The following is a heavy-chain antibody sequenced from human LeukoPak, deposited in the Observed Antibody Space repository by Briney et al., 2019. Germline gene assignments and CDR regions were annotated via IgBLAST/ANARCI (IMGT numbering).Heavy chain of an antibody. J-gene: IGHJ4*02. CDR2: IRYDGSNK. V-gene: IGHV3-30*02. Sequence: GGSLRLSCAASGFTFSSYGMHWVRQAPGKGLEWVAFIRYDGSNKYYTDCVKGRFTISRDNSKNTLYLQMNSLRAEDTAVHYCAKDWGVVTPLYYFDYWGQGTLVTVSS. CDR1: GFTFSSYG. CDR3: AKDWGVVTPLYYFDY. D-gene: IGHD4-23*01.